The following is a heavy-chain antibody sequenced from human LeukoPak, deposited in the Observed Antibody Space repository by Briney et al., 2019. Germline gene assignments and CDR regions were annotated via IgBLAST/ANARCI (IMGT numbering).Heavy chain of an antibody. D-gene: IGHD3-3*01. J-gene: IGHJ6*02. Sequence: SVNVSCKASGGTFSSYAISWVRQAPGQGLEWMGGIIPIFGTANYAQKFQGRVTITADESTSTAYMELSSLRSEDTAVYYCARDDNYDFWSGYRARQYYYYGMDVWGQGTTVTVSS. CDR2: IIPIFGTA. V-gene: IGHV1-69*13. CDR3: ARDDNYDFWSGYRARQYYYYGMDV. CDR1: GGTFSSYA.